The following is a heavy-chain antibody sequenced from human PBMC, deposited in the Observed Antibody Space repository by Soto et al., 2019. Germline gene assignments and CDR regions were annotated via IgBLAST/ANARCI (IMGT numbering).Heavy chain of an antibody. CDR3: ARDRKSYGAPDAFDI. Sequence: PSVKVSCKASGGTFSSYAISWVRQAPGQGLEWMGGIIPIFGTANYAQKFQGRVTITADESTSTAYMELSSLRSEDTAVYYCARDRKSYGAPDAFDIWGQGTMVTVS. CDR2: IIPIFGTA. J-gene: IGHJ3*02. CDR1: GGTFSSYA. V-gene: IGHV1-69*13. D-gene: IGHD1-26*01.